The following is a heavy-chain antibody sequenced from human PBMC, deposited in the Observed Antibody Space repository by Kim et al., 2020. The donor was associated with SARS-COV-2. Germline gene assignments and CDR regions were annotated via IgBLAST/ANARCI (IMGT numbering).Heavy chain of an antibody. CDR1: GFTFSSYA. Sequence: GGSLRLSCAASGFTFSSYAMSWVRQAPGKGLEWVSAISGSGGNTYYADSVKGRFTISRDNSKNTLYLQMNSLRAEDTAVYYCAKVDSSSWYSVVDYWGQGTLVTVSS. V-gene: IGHV3-23*01. CDR2: ISGSGGNT. D-gene: IGHD6-13*01. CDR3: AKVDSSSWYSVVDY. J-gene: IGHJ4*02.